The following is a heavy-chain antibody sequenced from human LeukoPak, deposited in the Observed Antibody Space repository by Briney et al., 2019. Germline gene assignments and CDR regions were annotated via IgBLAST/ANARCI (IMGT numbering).Heavy chain of an antibody. Sequence: ASLKVSCKTSGYTFSSYGISWLRQAPGQGLEWMGWINPNSGGTNYAQKFQGRVTMTRDTSISTAYMELSRLRSDDTAVYYCARDRTTAYYYMDVWGKGTTVTVSS. D-gene: IGHD1-14*01. V-gene: IGHV1-2*02. CDR3: ARDRTTAYYYMDV. J-gene: IGHJ6*03. CDR2: INPNSGGT. CDR1: GYTFSSYG.